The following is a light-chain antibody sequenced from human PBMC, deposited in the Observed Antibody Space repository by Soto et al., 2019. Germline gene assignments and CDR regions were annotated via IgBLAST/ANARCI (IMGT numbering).Light chain of an antibody. CDR2: EGS. Sequence: QSVLTQPASVSGSPGQSITISCTGTSSDVGSYNLVSWYQQHPGKAPKLMIYEGSKRPSGVSNRFSGSKSGNTASLTISGLQAEDEADYYCCSYAGSSTFPVFGTGTKVTGL. V-gene: IGLV2-23*03. CDR1: SSDVGSYNL. CDR3: CSYAGSSTFPV. J-gene: IGLJ1*01.